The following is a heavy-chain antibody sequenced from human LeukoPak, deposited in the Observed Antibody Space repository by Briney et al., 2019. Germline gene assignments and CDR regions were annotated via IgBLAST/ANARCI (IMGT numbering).Heavy chain of an antibody. CDR2: IYSGGST. J-gene: IGHJ4*02. CDR3: ARDRSYGSFNYFDY. D-gene: IGHD5-18*01. CDR1: GFTVSGNY. V-gene: IGHV3-53*01. Sequence: GGSLRLSCAASGFTVSGNYMSWVRQAPGKGLEWVSVIYSGGSTYYADSVTGRFTISRDNSKNTLYHQMNSLRAEDTAVYYCARDRSYGSFNYFDYWGQGTLVTVSS.